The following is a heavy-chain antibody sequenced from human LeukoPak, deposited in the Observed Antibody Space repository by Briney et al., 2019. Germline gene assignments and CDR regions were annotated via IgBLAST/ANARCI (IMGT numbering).Heavy chain of an antibody. CDR2: IIPIFGTA. V-gene: IGHV1-69*13. D-gene: IGHD1-26*01. CDR1: GGTFSSYA. Sequence: SVKVSCKASGGTFSSYAISWVRQAPGQGLEWMGGIIPIFGTANYAQKFQGRVTITADESTSTAYMELSSLRSEDTAVYYCARCQSSGSYHDLDYWGQGTLVTVSS. CDR3: ARCQSSGSYHDLDY. J-gene: IGHJ4*02.